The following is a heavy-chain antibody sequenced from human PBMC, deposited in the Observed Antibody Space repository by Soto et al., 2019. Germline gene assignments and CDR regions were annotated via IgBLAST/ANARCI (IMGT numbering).Heavy chain of an antibody. D-gene: IGHD3-3*01. Sequence: GGSLSLPCTASGVPFGSYAMRWILPAQGRGLECVSTISGSGGTTYYADSVKGRFTISRDNSKNTLYLQMNSLRAEDTAVYYCAKVRSTTIFDVVSRFDDLGKRTLVPVS. J-gene: IGHJ4*02. CDR3: AKVRSTTIFDVVSRFDD. CDR1: GVPFGSYA. V-gene: IGHV3-23*01. CDR2: ISGSGGTT.